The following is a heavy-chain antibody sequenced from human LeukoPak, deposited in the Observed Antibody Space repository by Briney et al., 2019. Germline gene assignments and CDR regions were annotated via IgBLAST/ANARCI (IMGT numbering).Heavy chain of an antibody. Sequence: GGSLRLSCAASGSTFSDYYMSWIRQAPGKGLEWVSYISSSGSTIYYADSVKGRFTISRDNAKNSLYLQMNSLRAEDTAVYYCARVRDYGDYGGGYFDYWGQGTLVTVSS. CDR1: GSTFSDYY. CDR2: ISSSGSTI. V-gene: IGHV3-11*04. D-gene: IGHD4-17*01. CDR3: ARVRDYGDYGGGYFDY. J-gene: IGHJ4*02.